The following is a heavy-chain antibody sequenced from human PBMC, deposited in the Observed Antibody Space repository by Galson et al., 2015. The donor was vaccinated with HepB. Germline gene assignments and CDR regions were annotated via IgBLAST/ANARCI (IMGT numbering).Heavy chain of an antibody. CDR3: ARVSRQVGRGIMRFYFYSMDV. V-gene: IGHV3-20*01. J-gene: IGHJ6*03. D-gene: IGHD3-10*01. Sequence: SLRLSCAASGFTFGNFGLSWVRQAPGKGLEWVAGTDWNGGRTNYADSLEGRFTISRDNAKKFLYLQINNLGVEDTALYHCARVSRQVGRGIMRFYFYSMDVWGPGTTVIVSS. CDR1: GFTFGNFG. CDR2: TDWNGGRT.